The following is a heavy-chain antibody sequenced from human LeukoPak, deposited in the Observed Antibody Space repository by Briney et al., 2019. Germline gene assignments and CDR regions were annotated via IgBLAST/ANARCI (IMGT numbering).Heavy chain of an antibody. J-gene: IGHJ4*02. CDR2: ISSSSSTI. D-gene: IGHD3-22*01. CDR3: TRGFYYDTSSYYYEGDY. V-gene: IGHV3-48*02. CDR1: GFTFSSHS. Sequence: GGSLRLSCAASGFTFSSHSMNWVRQAPGKGLEWVSYISSSSSTIYYADSVKGRFTISRDNAKNSPYLQMNSLRDEDTAVYYCTRGFYYDTSSYYYEGDYWGQGTLVTVSS.